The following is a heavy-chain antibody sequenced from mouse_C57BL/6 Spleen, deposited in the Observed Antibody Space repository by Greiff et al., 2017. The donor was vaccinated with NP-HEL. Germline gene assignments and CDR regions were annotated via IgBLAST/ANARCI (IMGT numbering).Heavy chain of an antibody. CDR3: AREGLRQEGYFDY. Sequence: QVQLQQSGAELVRPGSSVKLSCKASGYTFTSYWMDWVKQRPGQGLEWIGNIYPSDSETHYNQKFKDKATLTVDKSSSTAYMQLSSLTSEDSAVYYCAREGLRQEGYFDYWGQGTTLTVSS. J-gene: IGHJ2*01. D-gene: IGHD2-4*01. CDR2: IYPSDSET. CDR1: GYTFTSYW. V-gene: IGHV1-61*01.